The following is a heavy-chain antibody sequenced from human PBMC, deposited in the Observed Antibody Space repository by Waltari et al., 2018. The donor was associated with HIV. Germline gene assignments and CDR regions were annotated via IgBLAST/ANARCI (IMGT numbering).Heavy chain of an antibody. D-gene: IGHD4-17*01. V-gene: IGHV4-59*01. CDR2: IYYSGST. Sequence: QVQLQESGPGLVKPSETLSLTCTFSGGSLSSYHSSWIRQPPGKGLEWIGYIYYSGSTNYNPSLKSRVTISVDTSKNQCSLKLSSVTAADTAVYYCASYGGNSAFDYWGQGTLVTVSS. CDR1: GGSLSSYH. J-gene: IGHJ4*02. CDR3: ASYGGNSAFDY.